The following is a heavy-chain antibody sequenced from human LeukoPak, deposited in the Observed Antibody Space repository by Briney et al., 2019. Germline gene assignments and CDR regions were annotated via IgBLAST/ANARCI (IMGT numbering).Heavy chain of an antibody. Sequence: GGSLRLSCAASGFTFSDYYMSWIRQAPGKGLEWLSYISSSGSTIYYADSVKGRFTISRDNAKNSLYLQMNSLRAEDTAVYYCARDLSSWYYFDYWAREPWSPSPQ. CDR1: GFTFSDYY. V-gene: IGHV3-11*04. J-gene: IGHJ4*02. D-gene: IGHD6-13*01. CDR3: ARDLSSWYYFDY. CDR2: ISSSGSTI.